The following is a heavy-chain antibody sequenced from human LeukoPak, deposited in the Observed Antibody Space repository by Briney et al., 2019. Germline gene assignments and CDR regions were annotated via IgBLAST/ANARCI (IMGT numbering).Heavy chain of an antibody. J-gene: IGHJ3*02. Sequence: SVKVSCKASGGTFSSYAISWVRQAPGQRLEWMGGIIPIFGTANYAQKFQGRVTITADKSTSTAYMELSSLRSEDTAVYYCARGGTAMVTEYDAFDIWGQGTMVTVSS. V-gene: IGHV1-69*06. CDR3: ARGGTAMVTEYDAFDI. D-gene: IGHD5-18*01. CDR2: IIPIFGTA. CDR1: GGTFSSYA.